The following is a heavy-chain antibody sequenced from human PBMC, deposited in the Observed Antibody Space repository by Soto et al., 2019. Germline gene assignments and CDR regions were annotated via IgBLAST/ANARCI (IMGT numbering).Heavy chain of an antibody. D-gene: IGHD3-10*01. CDR2: IKQDGSEK. Sequence: TGGSLRLSCAASGFTFSSYWMSWVRQAPGKGLEWVANIKQDGSEKYYVDSVKGRFTISRDNAKNSLYLQMNSLRAEDTAVYYCARAIMVRGVIRSDAFDIWGQGTMVTVSS. CDR3: ARAIMVRGVIRSDAFDI. CDR1: GFTFSSYW. V-gene: IGHV3-7*01. J-gene: IGHJ3*02.